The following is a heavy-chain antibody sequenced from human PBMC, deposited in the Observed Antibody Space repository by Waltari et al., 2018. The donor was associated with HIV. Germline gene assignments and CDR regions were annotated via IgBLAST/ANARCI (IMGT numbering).Heavy chain of an antibody. CDR2: IKRKTDGGTT. V-gene: IGHV3-15*01. Sequence: EVQLVESGGGLVKPGGSLRLSCAASGFTFSNAWMSWVRQAPGKGLEWVGRIKRKTDGGTTDYAAPVKGRFTISRDDSKNTLYLQMNSLKTEDTAVYYCTTLADDGMDVWGQGTTVTVSS. D-gene: IGHD6-13*01. CDR3: TTLADDGMDV. J-gene: IGHJ6*02. CDR1: GFTFSNAW.